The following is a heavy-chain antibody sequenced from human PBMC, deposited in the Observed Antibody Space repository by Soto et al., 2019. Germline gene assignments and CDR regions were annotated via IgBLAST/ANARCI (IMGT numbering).Heavy chain of an antibody. V-gene: IGHV3-21*01. J-gene: IGHJ4*02. CDR1: GFTLSSYS. CDR3: ARGGDSSGSWPRY. CDR2: VSSSSSYI. Sequence: VQLVESGGGLVKPGGSLRLSCAASGFTLSSYSMNWVRQAPGKGLEWVSSVSSSSSYIYYADSLKGRFTISRDNAKNSLYLQMNSLRVEDTAVYYCARGGDSSGSWPRYWGQGTLVTVSS. D-gene: IGHD3-22*01.